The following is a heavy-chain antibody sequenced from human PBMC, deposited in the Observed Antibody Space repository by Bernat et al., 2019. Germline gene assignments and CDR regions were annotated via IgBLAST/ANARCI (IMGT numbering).Heavy chain of an antibody. CDR2: IGPNGNGQ. V-gene: IGHV3-64D*06. CDR1: GFTFSSYP. Sequence: ELQLVESGGGWVQPGGSLRLSCSDFGFTFSSYPMYLVRQAPGKGLEYVSGIGPNGNGQYYVDSVKGRFTSSRDNSKDTLYLQMSSLRVEGTAVYCCVEDLRTDVDYWGQGGAVTVSS. D-gene: IGHD5-24*01. CDR3: VEDLRTDVDY. J-gene: IGHJ4*02.